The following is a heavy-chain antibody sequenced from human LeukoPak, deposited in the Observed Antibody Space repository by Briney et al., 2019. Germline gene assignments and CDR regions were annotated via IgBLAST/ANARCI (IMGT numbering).Heavy chain of an antibody. J-gene: IGHJ3*02. CDR1: GFSVSSSF. V-gene: IGHV3-53*01. CDR2: IYSIGST. D-gene: IGHD7-27*01. CDR3: ARDRVYLGREDAFDI. Sequence: GGSLRLSCAASGFSVSSSFMSWVRQAPGKGLEWVSVIYSIGSTFYADSVKGRFTISRDNSKNTLYLHMNSLRTEDTAVYYCARDRVYLGREDAFDIWGQGTMVTVSS.